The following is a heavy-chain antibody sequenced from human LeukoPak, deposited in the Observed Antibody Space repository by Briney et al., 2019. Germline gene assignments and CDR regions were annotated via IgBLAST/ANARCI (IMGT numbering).Heavy chain of an antibody. Sequence: ASVKVSSKASGYIFSGHYIQWVRQAPGQGLEWMGWINPASGGTNNAQKFHGRVTMTTDTPISTLYMELNSLRSDDTSVYYCARVLFPSGPTHCFDPWGQGTLVTVSS. CDR1: GYIFSGHY. J-gene: IGHJ5*02. V-gene: IGHV1-2*02. CDR2: INPASGGT. D-gene: IGHD2-21*01. CDR3: ARVLFPSGPTHCFDP.